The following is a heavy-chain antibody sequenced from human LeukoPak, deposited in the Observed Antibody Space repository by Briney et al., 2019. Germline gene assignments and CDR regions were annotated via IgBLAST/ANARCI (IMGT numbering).Heavy chain of an antibody. D-gene: IGHD3-22*01. CDR2: ISSSGSTI. CDR1: GFTFSSYE. CDR3: ARVGYYDSSGYYDC. J-gene: IGHJ4*02. Sequence: GGSLRLSCAASGFTFSSYEMNWVRQAPGKGLEWVSYISSSGSTIYYADSVKGRFTISRDNAKNSLYLQMNSLRAEDTAVYYCARVGYYDSSGYYDCWGQGTLVTVSS. V-gene: IGHV3-48*03.